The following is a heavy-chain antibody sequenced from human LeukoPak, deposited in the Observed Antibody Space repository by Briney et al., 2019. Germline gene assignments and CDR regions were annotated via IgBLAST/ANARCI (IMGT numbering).Heavy chain of an antibody. CDR3: ARFDSSGYYVVY. V-gene: IGHV4-4*02. Sequence: SETLSLTCAVSGGSISSNNWWSWVRQPPGKGLEWLGEIYHTGSTNDNPSLKSRVSISVDTSRNQFSLKLSSVTAADTAVYYCARFDSSGYYVVYWGQGTLVTVSS. J-gene: IGHJ4*02. D-gene: IGHD3-22*01. CDR1: GGSISSNNW. CDR2: IYHTGST.